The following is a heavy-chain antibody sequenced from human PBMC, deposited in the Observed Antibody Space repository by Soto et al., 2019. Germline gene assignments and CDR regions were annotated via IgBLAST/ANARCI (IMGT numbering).Heavy chain of an antibody. J-gene: IGHJ6*02. Sequence: SVKVSCKASGGTFSSYAISWVRQAPGQGLEWMGGIIPIFGTANYAQKFQGRVTITADESTSTAYMELSSLRSEDTAVYYCGSPAAIGGYYYYGMDVWRQGTTVTVSS. D-gene: IGHD2-2*02. CDR3: GSPAAIGGYYYYGMDV. CDR1: GGTFSSYA. CDR2: IIPIFGTA. V-gene: IGHV1-69*13.